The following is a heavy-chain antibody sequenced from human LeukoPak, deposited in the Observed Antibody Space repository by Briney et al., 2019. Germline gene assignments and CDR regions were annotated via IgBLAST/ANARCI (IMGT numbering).Heavy chain of an antibody. J-gene: IGHJ4*02. V-gene: IGHV4-39*07. Sequence: SETLSLTCTVSGGSISSSSYYWGWIRQPPGKGLEWIGSIYYSGSTYYNPSLKSRVTISVDTSKNQFSLKLSSVTAADTAVYYCARAESRYFDYWGQGTLVTVSS. CDR1: GGSISSSSYY. CDR3: ARAESRYFDY. CDR2: IYYSGST.